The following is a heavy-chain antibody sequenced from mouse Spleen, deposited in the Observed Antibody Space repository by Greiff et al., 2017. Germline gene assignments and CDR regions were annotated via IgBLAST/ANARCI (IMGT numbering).Heavy chain of an antibody. D-gene: IGHD1-1*01. CDR2: IFPGSGST. CDR3: ARSGTVEAPYWYFDV. V-gene: IGHV1-75*01. J-gene: IGHJ1*01. Sequence: VQLQQSGPELVKPGASVKISCKASGYTFTDYYINWVKQRPGQGLEWIGWIFPGSGSTYYNEKFKGKATLTVDKSSSTAYMLLSSLTSEDSAVYFCARSGTVEAPYWYFDVWGAGTTVTVSS. CDR1: GYTFTDYY.